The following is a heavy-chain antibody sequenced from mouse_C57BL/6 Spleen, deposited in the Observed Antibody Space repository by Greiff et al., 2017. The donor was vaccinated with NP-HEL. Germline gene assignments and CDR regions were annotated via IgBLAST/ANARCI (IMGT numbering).Heavy chain of an antibody. J-gene: IGHJ3*01. CDR3: ASQLTGTFAY. D-gene: IGHD4-1*01. V-gene: IGHV3-6*01. Sequence: DVQLQESGPGLVKPSQSLSLTCSVTGYSITSGYYWNWIRQFPGNKLEWMGYISYDGSNNYNPSLKNRISITRDTSKNQFFLKLNSVTTEDTATYYCASQLTGTFAYWGQGTLVTVSA. CDR2: ISYDGSN. CDR1: GYSITSGYY.